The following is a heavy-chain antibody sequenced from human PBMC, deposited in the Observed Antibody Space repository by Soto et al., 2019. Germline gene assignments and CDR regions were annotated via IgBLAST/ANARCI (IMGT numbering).Heavy chain of an antibody. CDR3: ARIRYYYYMDV. J-gene: IGHJ6*03. CDR1: GFSLSNARMG. Sequence: QVTLKESGPVLVKPTEPLTLTCTVSGFSLSNARMGVSWIRQPPGKALEWLAHIFSNDEKSYSTSLKSRLTISKDTSKSQVVLTMTNMDPVDTATYYCARIRYYYYMDVWGKGTTVTVSS. V-gene: IGHV2-26*01. CDR2: IFSNDEK.